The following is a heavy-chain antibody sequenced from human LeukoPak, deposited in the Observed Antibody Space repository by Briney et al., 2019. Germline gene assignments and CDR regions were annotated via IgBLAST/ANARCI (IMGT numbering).Heavy chain of an antibody. V-gene: IGHV3-7*01. Sequence: GGSLRLSCAASGFSFSSYWMSWVRQAPGKGLEWVANIKQDGSEKYYVDSVKGRFTISRDNAKNSLYLQMNSLRAEDTAVYYCARYFYGSGSYLNGAFDLWGQGTMVTVSS. CDR1: GFSFSSYW. J-gene: IGHJ3*01. D-gene: IGHD3-10*01. CDR2: IKQDGSEK. CDR3: ARYFYGSGSYLNGAFDL.